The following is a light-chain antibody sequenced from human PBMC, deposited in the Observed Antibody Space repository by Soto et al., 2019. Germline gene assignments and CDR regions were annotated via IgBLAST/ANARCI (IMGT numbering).Light chain of an antibody. J-gene: IGKJ4*01. CDR2: GAS. CDR3: QQYGSSPFT. CDR1: QSVSSSY. Sequence: EIVXTQSPGTLSLSPGERATLSCRASQSVSSSYLAWYQQKPGQAPRLLIYGASSRATGIPDRFSGSGSGTDFTLTISRLEPEDFAVYYCQQYGSSPFTFGGGTKVDIK. V-gene: IGKV3-20*01.